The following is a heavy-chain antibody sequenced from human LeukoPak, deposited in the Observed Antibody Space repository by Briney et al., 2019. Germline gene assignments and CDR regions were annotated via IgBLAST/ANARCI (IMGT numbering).Heavy chain of an antibody. CDR1: GDSVSSNSAA. Sequence: SQTLSLTCAISGDSVSSNSAAWNWIRQSPSRGLEWLGRTYYRSKWYNAYAVSVKSRITINPDTSKNQFSLQLNSVTPEDTAVYYCASLGYWGDWGFVDVWGQGTTVTVSS. CDR3: ASLGYWGDWGFVDV. V-gene: IGHV6-1*01. D-gene: IGHD2-15*01. CDR2: TYYRSKWYN. J-gene: IGHJ6*02.